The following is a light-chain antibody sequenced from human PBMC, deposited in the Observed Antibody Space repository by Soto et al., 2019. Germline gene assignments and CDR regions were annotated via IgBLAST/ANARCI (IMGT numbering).Light chain of an antibody. CDR3: QQSYSAPRT. CDR1: QSISRF. J-gene: IGKJ1*01. Sequence: DIQMTQSPSSLSASVGDRVTITCRASQSISRFLNWYQQIPGKAPKLLISHTSGLQSGVPSRFSGNGSGTDFTLTISSLQPEDSATFYCQQSYSAPRTFGHGTKVEI. V-gene: IGKV1-39*01. CDR2: HTS.